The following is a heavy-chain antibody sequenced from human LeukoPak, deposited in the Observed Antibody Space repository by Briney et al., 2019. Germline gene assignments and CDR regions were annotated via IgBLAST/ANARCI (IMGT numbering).Heavy chain of an antibody. CDR2: IYYSGST. Sequence: SETLSLTCTVSGGSISSYYWSWIRQPPGKGLEWIGYIYYSGSTNYNPSLKSRVTISVDTSKNQFSLKLSSVTAADTAVYYCARGVVVAFDIWGQGTMVTVSS. D-gene: IGHD2-2*01. CDR1: GGSISSYY. V-gene: IGHV4-59*12. CDR3: ARGVVVAFDI. J-gene: IGHJ3*02.